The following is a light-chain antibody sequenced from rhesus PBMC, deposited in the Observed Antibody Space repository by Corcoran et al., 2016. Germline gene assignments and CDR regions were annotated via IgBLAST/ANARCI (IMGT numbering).Light chain of an antibody. Sequence: EIVMTQSPATLSLSLGERATLSCRASQSVSSYVAWYQQKPEQAPRLLIYGASSRATGIPDRFSGSGSGTDLPLTISSLEPEDFAVYYCQQYSNWWTFGQGTKVEIK. V-gene: IGKV3S9*01. CDR1: QSVSSY. CDR3: QQYSNWWT. CDR2: GAS. J-gene: IGKJ1*01.